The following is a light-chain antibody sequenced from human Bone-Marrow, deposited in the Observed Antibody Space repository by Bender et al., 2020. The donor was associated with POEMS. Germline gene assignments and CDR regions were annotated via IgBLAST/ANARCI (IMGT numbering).Light chain of an antibody. CDR3: SSYTSGSKL. CDR2: EGS. V-gene: IGLV2-14*02. J-gene: IGLJ1*01. Sequence: QSALTQPASVSGSPGQSITISCTGTSSDVGSYNLVSWYQQHPGKAPKFMIYEGSKRPSGVSNRFSGSKSGNTASLTISGLQAEDEADYYCSSYTSGSKLFGTGTKVTVL. CDR1: SSDVGSYNL.